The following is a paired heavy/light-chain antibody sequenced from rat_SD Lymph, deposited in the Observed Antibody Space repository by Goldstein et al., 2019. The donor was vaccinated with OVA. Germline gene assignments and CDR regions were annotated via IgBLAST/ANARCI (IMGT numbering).Heavy chain of an antibody. D-gene: IGHD5-1*01. CDR3: ARHPGWERGAAMDA. CDR1: GFTFSNYV. CDR2: VSTTGSYI. J-gene: IGHJ4*01. Sequence: EVQLVESGGGLVQPGRSLKLSCLASGFTFSNYVMHWIRQPPGKGLEWVASVSTTGSYIYYADIVKGRFTISRENAKNTLYLQMTSLRSEDTALYYCARHPGWERGAAMDAWGQGTSVTVSS. V-gene: IGHV5-34*01.
Light chain of an antibody. CDR3: QQGYKNYT. CDR1: EGIFNN. CDR2: GAS. V-gene: IGKV12S11*01. J-gene: IGKJ2-3*01. Sequence: DIQMTQSPASLSASLGETVSIECLASEGIFNNLAWYQQKPGKSPQLLIYGASSLQDGVPSRFSGSGSGTQFSLKISGMQSEDEGIYYCQQGYKNYTFGAGTRLELK.